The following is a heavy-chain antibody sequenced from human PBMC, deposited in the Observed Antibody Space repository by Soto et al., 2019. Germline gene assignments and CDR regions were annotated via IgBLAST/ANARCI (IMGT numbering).Heavy chain of an antibody. CDR1: GFTFSSYS. CDR2: ISSSSSYI. CDR3: ARVPIESYGQYYFDY. Sequence: EVQLVESGGGLVKPGGSLRLSCAASGFTFSSYSMNWVRQAPGKGLEWVSSISSSSSYIYYADSVKGRFTISRDNAKNSLYLQMNSLRAEDTAVYYCARVPIESYGQYYFDYWGQGTLVTVSS. J-gene: IGHJ4*02. V-gene: IGHV3-21*01. D-gene: IGHD5-18*01.